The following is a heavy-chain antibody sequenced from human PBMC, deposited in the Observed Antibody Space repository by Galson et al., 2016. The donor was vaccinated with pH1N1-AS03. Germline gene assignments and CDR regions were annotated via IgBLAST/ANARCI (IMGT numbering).Heavy chain of an antibody. D-gene: IGHD3-10*01. CDR3: ARDSMVLRGILRY. J-gene: IGHJ1*01. Sequence: SLRLSCAASGFTFDDYAMHWVRLAPGKGLEWVSGITWNSDSIGYADSVKGRFTISRDNFKNSVYLHLDNLRAEDTAVYHCARDSMVLRGILRYWGQGTRVTVS. CDR1: GFTFDDYA. CDR2: ITWNSDSI. V-gene: IGHV3-9*01.